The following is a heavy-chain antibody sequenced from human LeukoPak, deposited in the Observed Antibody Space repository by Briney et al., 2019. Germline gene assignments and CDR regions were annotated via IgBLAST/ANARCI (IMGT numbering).Heavy chain of an antibody. V-gene: IGHV1-24*01. CDR2: FDPEDGET. Sequence: ASVKVSCKVFGYTLTELSMHWVRQAPGKGLEWMGGFDPEDGETIYAQKFQGRVTMTEDTSTDTAYMELSSLRSEDTAVYYCATLLVRDYYDSSGYYFTYWGQGTLVTVSS. D-gene: IGHD3-22*01. CDR1: GYTLTELS. J-gene: IGHJ4*02. CDR3: ATLLVRDYYDSSGYYFTY.